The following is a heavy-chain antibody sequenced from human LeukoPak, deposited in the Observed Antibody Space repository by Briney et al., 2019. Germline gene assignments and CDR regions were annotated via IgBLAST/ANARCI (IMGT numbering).Heavy chain of an antibody. J-gene: IGHJ5*02. CDR2: VHYSGTT. CDR3: ARGLSSSWYWFDT. Sequence: SETLSLTCTVSGGSISSSSYYWGWIRQPPGKGLEWIGNVHYSGTTYYNPSLKSRVTISVDTSKNQFSLKLSSVTAADTAVYYCARGLSSSWYWFDTWGQGTLVTVSS. V-gene: IGHV4-39*07. CDR1: GGSISSSSYY. D-gene: IGHD2-2*01.